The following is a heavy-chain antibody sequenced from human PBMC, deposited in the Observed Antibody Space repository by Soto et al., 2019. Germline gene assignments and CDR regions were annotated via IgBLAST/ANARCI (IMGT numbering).Heavy chain of an antibody. CDR2: SYSSGST. D-gene: IGHD6-13*01. CDR3: ARGDSTTHGDAFDI. J-gene: IGHJ3*02. CDR1: GGSISFYY. V-gene: IGHV4-59*01. Sequence: QVQLQESGPGLVKPSETLSLTCSVSGGSISFYYWNWIRQSPGKGLEWIGYSYSSGSTNYNPSLTSRVTISVDTSKNQFSLQLSSVTAADTAVYYCARGDSTTHGDAFDIWGQGRMVTVSP.